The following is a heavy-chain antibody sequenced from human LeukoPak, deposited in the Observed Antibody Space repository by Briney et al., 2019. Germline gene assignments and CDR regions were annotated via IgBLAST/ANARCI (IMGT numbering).Heavy chain of an antibody. Sequence: PGGSLRLSCAASGFTFSSYGMHWVRQAPGKGLEWVAVISYDGSNKYYADSVKGRFTISRDNSKNTLYLQMNSLRAEDTAVYYCAKWAVLLWFGESSSGYYFDYWGQGALVTVSS. CDR3: AKWAVLLWFGESSSGYYFDY. D-gene: IGHD3-10*01. V-gene: IGHV3-30*18. CDR1: GFTFSSYG. J-gene: IGHJ4*02. CDR2: ISYDGSNK.